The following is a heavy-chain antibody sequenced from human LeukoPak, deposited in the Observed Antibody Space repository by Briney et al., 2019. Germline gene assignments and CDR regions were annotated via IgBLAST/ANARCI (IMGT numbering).Heavy chain of an antibody. Sequence: GGSLRLSCAAPGYTFRSYSMNCVRHAPGMGLEWVSYISSSSSTIYYADSVKGRFIISRDNAKNTLYLQMNSLRGEDMALYYCAKGLVGSSIADFFDYWGQGILVTVSS. D-gene: IGHD6-6*01. CDR1: GYTFRSYS. V-gene: IGHV3-48*04. J-gene: IGHJ4*02. CDR3: AKGLVGSSIADFFDY. CDR2: ISSSSSTI.